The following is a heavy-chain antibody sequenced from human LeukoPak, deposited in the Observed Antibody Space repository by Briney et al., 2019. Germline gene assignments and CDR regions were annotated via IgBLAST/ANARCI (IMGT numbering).Heavy chain of an antibody. CDR2: IYYSGST. V-gene: IGHV4-31*03. J-gene: IGHJ4*02. CDR1: GGSISDYF. D-gene: IGHD3-10*01. CDR3: ARGRFGELPVDY. Sequence: SETLSLTCTVSGGSISDYFWSWIRQHPGKGLEWIGYIYYSGSTYYNPSLKSRVTISVDTSKNQFSLKLSSVTAADTAVYYCARGRFGELPVDYWGQGTLVTVSS.